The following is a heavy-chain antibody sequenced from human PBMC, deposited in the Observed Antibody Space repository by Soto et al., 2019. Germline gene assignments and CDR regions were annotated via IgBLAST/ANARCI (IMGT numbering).Heavy chain of an antibody. D-gene: IGHD1-7*01. Sequence: SQTLSLTCAISGDSVSSNSAAWNWIRQSPSRGLEWLGRTYYRSKWYNDYAVSVKSRITINPDTSKNQFSLQLNSVTPEDTAVYYCARDSSHITGTTFVYSDQYYYYGMDVWGQGTTVTVSS. CDR1: GDSVSSNSAA. J-gene: IGHJ6*02. V-gene: IGHV6-1*01. CDR2: TYYRSKWYN. CDR3: ARDSSHITGTTFVYSDQYYYYGMDV.